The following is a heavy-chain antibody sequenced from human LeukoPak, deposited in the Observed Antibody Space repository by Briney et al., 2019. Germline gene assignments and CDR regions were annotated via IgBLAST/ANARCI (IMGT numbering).Heavy chain of an antibody. CDR1: GFTFSSYA. V-gene: IGHV3-23*01. D-gene: IGHD3-22*01. Sequence: GGSLRLSCAASGFTFSSYAMSWVRQAPGKGLEWVSAISGSGGSTYYADSVKGRFTISRDNSKNTLYLQMNSLRAEDTAVYYCAKVDAVTVVVITTHFDYWGQGTLVTVSS. CDR3: AKVDAVTVVVITTHFDY. J-gene: IGHJ4*02. CDR2: ISGSGGST.